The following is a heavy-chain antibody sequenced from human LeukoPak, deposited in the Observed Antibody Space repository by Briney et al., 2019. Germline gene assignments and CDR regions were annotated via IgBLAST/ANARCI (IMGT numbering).Heavy chain of an antibody. J-gene: IGHJ4*02. Sequence: PGGSLRLSCAASGFTFSDYYMSWIRQAPGKGLEWVANIKQDGSEKYYVDSVKGRFTISRDNAKNSLYLQMNSLRAEDTAVYYCARDRSGGSCLDYWGQGTLVTVSS. CDR2: IKQDGSEK. V-gene: IGHV3-7*01. CDR3: ARDRSGGSCLDY. D-gene: IGHD2-15*01. CDR1: GFTFSDYY.